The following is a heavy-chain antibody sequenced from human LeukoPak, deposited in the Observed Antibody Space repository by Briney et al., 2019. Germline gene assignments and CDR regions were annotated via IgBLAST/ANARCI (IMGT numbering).Heavy chain of an antibody. V-gene: IGHV4-39*07. J-gene: IGHJ4*02. Sequence: MASETLSLTCTVSGGSISSSTYYWGWIRQPPGKGLEWIGSIYYGGSTYYNPSLKSRVTISVDTSKNQFSLKLSSVTAADTAVYYCARDGGRLGATFNWGQGTLVTVSS. CDR1: GGSISSSTYY. CDR2: IYYGGST. D-gene: IGHD1-26*01. CDR3: ARDGGRLGATFN.